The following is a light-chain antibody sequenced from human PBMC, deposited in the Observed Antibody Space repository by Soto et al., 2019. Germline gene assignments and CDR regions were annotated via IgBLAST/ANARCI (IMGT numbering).Light chain of an antibody. CDR2: GNS. CDR3: QSYDSSLSGYV. J-gene: IGLJ1*01. V-gene: IGLV2-8*01. CDR1: SSDVGGYNY. Sequence: QSVLTQPPSASGSPGQSVTISCTGTSSDVGGYNYVSWYKQHPGKAPKLLIYGNSNRPSGVPDRFSGSKSGTSASLAITGLQAEDEADYYCQSYDSSLSGYVFGTGTKVTVL.